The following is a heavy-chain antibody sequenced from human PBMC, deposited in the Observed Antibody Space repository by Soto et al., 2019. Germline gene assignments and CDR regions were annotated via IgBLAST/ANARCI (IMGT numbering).Heavy chain of an antibody. CDR1: GGSISSGGYY. V-gene: IGHV4-31*03. Sequence: SETLSLTFTVSGGSISSGGYYWSWIRQHSGKGLEWIGYIYYSGSTYYNPSLKSRVTISVDTSKNQFSLKLSSVTAADTAVYYCARLIYVVVVPAAIRFPENWFDPWGQGTLVTVSS. CDR3: ARLIYVVVVPAAIRFPENWFDP. J-gene: IGHJ5*02. D-gene: IGHD2-2*02. CDR2: IYYSGST.